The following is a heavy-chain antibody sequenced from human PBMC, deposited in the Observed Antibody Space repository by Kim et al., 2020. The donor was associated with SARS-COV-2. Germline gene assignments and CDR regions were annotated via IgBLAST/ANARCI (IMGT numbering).Heavy chain of an antibody. CDR3: ARGLRRPGRYCSSTSCYNSLVSDAFDI. V-gene: IGHV4-34*01. CDR2: INHSGST. J-gene: IGHJ3*02. CDR1: GGSFSGYY. Sequence: SETLSLTCAVYGGSFSGYYWSWIRQPPGKGLEWIGEINHSGSTNYNPSLKSRVTISVDTSKNQFSLKLSSVTAADTAVYYCARGLRRPGRYCSSTSCYNSLVSDAFDIWGQGTMVTVSS. D-gene: IGHD2-2*02.